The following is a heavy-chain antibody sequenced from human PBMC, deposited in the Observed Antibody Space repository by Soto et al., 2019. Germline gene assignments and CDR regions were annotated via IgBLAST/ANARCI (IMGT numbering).Heavy chain of an antibody. V-gene: IGHV1-18*04. Sequence: ASVKVSCKASGYTFTSYGISWVRQAPGQGPEWMGWISTDNGNTVYVQKFQGRVTMTTDTSTTTAYMELRSLRSDDTAVYYCVKSKAVPGYARDYYYGMDVWGQGTMVTVSS. CDR3: VKSKAVPGYARDYYYGMDV. D-gene: IGHD5-18*01. CDR1: GYTFTSYG. CDR2: ISTDNGNT. J-gene: IGHJ6*02.